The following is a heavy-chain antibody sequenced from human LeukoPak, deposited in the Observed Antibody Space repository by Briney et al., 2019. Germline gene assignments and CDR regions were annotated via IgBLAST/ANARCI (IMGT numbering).Heavy chain of an antibody. D-gene: IGHD3-22*01. V-gene: IGHV1-46*01. CDR1: GYTFTSYY. J-gene: IGHJ6*02. CDR3: ARVGSGYYDSSGYYPLYYGMDV. CDR2: INPSGGST. Sequence: GASVKVSCKASGYTFTSYYMHWVRQAPGQGLEWMGIINPSGGSTSYAQKFQGRVTMTRDTSTSTVYMELSSLRSEDTAVYYCARVGSGYYDSSGYYPLYYGMDVWGQGTTATVSS.